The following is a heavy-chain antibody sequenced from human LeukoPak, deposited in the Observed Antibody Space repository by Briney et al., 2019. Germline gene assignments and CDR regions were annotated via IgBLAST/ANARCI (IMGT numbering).Heavy chain of an antibody. J-gene: IGHJ3*02. CDR1: GGSISSYY. D-gene: IGHD2-2*01. Sequence: SETLSLTCTVSGGSISSYYWSWIRQPPGKGLEWIGYIYYSGSTNYNPSLKSRVTISVDTSKNQFSLKLSSVTAADTAVYYRARGPSVVGAFDIWGQGTMVTVSS. V-gene: IGHV4-59*01. CDR3: ARGPSVVGAFDI. CDR2: IYYSGST.